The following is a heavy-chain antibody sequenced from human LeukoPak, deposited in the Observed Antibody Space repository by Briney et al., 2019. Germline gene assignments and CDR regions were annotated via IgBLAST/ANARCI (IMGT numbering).Heavy chain of an antibody. CDR3: TRGFLAPRAWLVFFDP. D-gene: IGHD3-10*01. CDR1: GCSFNNVT. CDR2: IIPTLGIA. V-gene: IGHV1-69*02. J-gene: IGHJ5*02. Sequence: SVKVSCKASGCSFNNVTIIWLRQPPGQGLEWMGKIIPTLGIADHEPTFLARVTITTDKSTSTAHMELRSLKSEDTSVYYCTRGFLAPRAWLVFFDPWGQETLVTVSS.